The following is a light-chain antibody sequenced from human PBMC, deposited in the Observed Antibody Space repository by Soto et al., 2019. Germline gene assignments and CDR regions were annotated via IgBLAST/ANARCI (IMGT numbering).Light chain of an antibody. CDR2: EVS. V-gene: IGLV2-8*01. CDR3: SSYAGNNNVV. CDR1: SSDVGGYNY. Sequence: QSALTQPPSASGSPGQSVTISCTGTSSDVGGYNYVSWYQHHPGKAPKLMIYEVSERPSGVPDRFSGSKSGNTASLTVSGLQAEDEADYYCSSYAGNNNVVFGGGTKLTAL. J-gene: IGLJ2*01.